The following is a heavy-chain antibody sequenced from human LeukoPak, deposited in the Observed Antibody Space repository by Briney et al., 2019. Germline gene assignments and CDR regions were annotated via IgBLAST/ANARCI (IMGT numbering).Heavy chain of an antibody. V-gene: IGHV3-64D*06. CDR2: ISGNGGST. CDR3: VRVLLWFGEYYFDY. CDR1: GFTFSSYA. J-gene: IGHJ4*02. Sequence: GGSLRLSCSASGFTFSSYAMHWVCQAPGKGLEHVSAISGNGGSTYYADSVKGRFTISRDNSKNTLYLQMSSLRAEDTAVYYCVRVLLWFGEYYFDYWGQGTLVTVSS. D-gene: IGHD3-10*01.